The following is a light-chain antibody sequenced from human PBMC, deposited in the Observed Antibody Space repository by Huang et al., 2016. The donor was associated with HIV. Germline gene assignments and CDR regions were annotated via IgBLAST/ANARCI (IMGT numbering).Light chain of an antibody. CDR2: AAS. J-gene: IGKJ2*01. CDR1: QAIAKS. V-gene: IGKV1-NL1*01. Sequence: DIQMTQSPSSLSASVRNRVTITCRASQAIAKSLAWYQKKPVKAPKLLLYAASRLESGVPSSFSGSVSGTDYTLTISSLQPEDFATYYCQQYHSTPYTFGQGTKLAIK. CDR3: QQYHSTPYT.